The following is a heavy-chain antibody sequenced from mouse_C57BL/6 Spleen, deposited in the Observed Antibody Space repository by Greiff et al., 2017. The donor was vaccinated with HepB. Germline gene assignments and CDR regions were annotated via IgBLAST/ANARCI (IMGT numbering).Heavy chain of an antibody. J-gene: IGHJ4*01. CDR1: GFTFSDYG. CDR3: ARTRGYYDAMDY. D-gene: IGHD2-2*01. V-gene: IGHV5-17*01. CDR2: ISSGSSTI. Sequence: EVQLVESGGGLVKPGGSLKLSCAASGFTFSDYGMHWVRQAPEKGLEWVAYISSGSSTIYYADTVKGRFTISRDNAKNTLFLQMTSLRSEDTAMYYCARTRGYYDAMDYWGQGTSVTVSS.